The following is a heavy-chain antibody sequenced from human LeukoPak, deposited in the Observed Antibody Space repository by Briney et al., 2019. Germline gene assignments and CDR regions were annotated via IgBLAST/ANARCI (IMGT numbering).Heavy chain of an antibody. V-gene: IGHV3-48*03. CDR1: GFTFSSYE. CDR3: ARSDNYYDSSGYFY. J-gene: IGHJ4*02. Sequence: PGGSLRLSCAASGFTFSSYEMNWVRQAPGKGLEWVSYISSSGSTIYYADSVKGRFTISRDNAKNSLYLQMNSLRAEDTAVYYCARSDNYYDSSGYFYWGQGTLVTVSS. CDR2: ISSSGSTI. D-gene: IGHD3-22*01.